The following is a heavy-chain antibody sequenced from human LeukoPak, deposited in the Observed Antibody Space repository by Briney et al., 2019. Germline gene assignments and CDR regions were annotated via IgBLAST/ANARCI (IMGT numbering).Heavy chain of an antibody. CDR1: GFTFSSYS. J-gene: IGHJ4*02. Sequence: PGGSLRLSCAASGFTFSSYSMNWVRQAPGKGLEWVSGISGGGGTTYYEDSVKGRFTISRDNSMNTLYLQMNSPRAEDTALYYCAKRYTSSWALDQWGQGTLVTVSS. D-gene: IGHD6-13*01. V-gene: IGHV3-23*01. CDR3: AKRYTSSWALDQ. CDR2: ISGGGGTT.